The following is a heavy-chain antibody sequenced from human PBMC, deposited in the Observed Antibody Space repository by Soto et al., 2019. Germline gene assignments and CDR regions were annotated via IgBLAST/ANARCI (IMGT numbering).Heavy chain of an antibody. CDR2: IIPIFGTA. CDR3: ARDGYSYGSYYYYYGMDV. D-gene: IGHD5-18*01. J-gene: IGHJ6*02. Sequence: QVQLVQSGAEVKKPGSSVKVSCKASGGTFNSYAISWVRQAPGQGLEWMGGIIPIFGTANYAQKFQGRVTITADESTSTAYMELSSLRSEDTAVYYCARDGYSYGSYYYYYGMDVWGQGTTVTVSS. V-gene: IGHV1-69*01. CDR1: GGTFNSYA.